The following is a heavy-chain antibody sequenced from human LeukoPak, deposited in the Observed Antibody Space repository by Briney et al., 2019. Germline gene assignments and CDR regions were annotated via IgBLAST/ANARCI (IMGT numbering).Heavy chain of an antibody. J-gene: IGHJ4*02. V-gene: IGHV4-59*01. CDR3: ARRNVGYRSGQLDY. D-gene: IGHD6-19*01. CDR1: GGSISSYY. Sequence: SETLSLTCTVSGGSISSYYWSWIRQPPGKGLEWIGYIYYSGSTNYNPSPKSRVTISVDTSKNQFSLKLSSVTAADTAVYYCARRNVGYRSGQLDYWGQGTLVTVSS. CDR2: IYYSGST.